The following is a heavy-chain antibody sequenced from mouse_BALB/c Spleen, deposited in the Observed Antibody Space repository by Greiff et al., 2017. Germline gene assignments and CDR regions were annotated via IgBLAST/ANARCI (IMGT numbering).Heavy chain of an antibody. CDR1: GYTFTDYN. CDR3: ARWAYGNLDY. J-gene: IGHJ2*01. V-gene: IGHV1-18*01. Sequence: VQLKQSGPELVKPGASVKIPCKASGYTFTDYNMDWVKQSHGKSLEWIGDINPNNGGTIYNQKFKGKATLTVDKSSSTAYMELRSLTSEDTAVYYCARWAYGNLDYWGQGTTLTVSS. D-gene: IGHD2-10*02. CDR2: INPNNGGT.